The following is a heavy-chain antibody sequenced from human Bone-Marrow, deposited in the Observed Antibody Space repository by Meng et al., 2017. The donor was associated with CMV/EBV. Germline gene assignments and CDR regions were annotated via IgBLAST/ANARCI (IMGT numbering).Heavy chain of an antibody. CDR2: ISSSGSTI. D-gene: IGHD6-13*01. CDR3: ASSRFGIAAAGTRN. V-gene: IGHV3-11*01. Sequence: TCAASGFTFSDYYMSWIRQAPGKGLEWVSYISSSGSTIYYADSVKGRFTISRDNAKNSLYLQMNSLRAEDTAVYYCASSRFGIAAAGTRNWGQGTLVTVSS. J-gene: IGHJ4*02. CDR1: GFTFSDYY.